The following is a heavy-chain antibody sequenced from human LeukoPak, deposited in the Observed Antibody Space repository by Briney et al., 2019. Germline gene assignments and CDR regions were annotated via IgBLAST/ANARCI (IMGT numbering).Heavy chain of an antibody. D-gene: IGHD3-22*01. CDR2: ISSSSSYI. CDR3: ARDDYYDRSGYYPVH. J-gene: IGHJ4*02. CDR1: GFTFSSYS. V-gene: IGHV3-21*01. Sequence: GSLRLSCAASGFTFSSYSMNWVRQAPGKGLEWVSSISSSSSYIYYADSVKGRFTISRDNAKNSLYLQMNSLRAEDTAVYYCARDDYYDRSGYYPVHWGQGTLVTVSS.